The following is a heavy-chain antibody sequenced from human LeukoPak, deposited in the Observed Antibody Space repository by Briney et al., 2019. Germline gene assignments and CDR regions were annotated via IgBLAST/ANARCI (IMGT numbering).Heavy chain of an antibody. CDR2: IYYSGST. CDR3: ARVKRKYQLLKPLHETPSHYFDY. D-gene: IGHD2-2*01. Sequence: PSETLSLTCTVSGGSMYTTSYYWGWIRQPPGKGLEWIGSIYYSGSTYYSPSLKSRVTISVDTSKNQFSLKVSSVTAADTAVYYCARVKRKYQLLKPLHETPSHYFDYWGQGTLVTVSS. CDR1: GGSMYTTSYY. J-gene: IGHJ4*02. V-gene: IGHV4-39*07.